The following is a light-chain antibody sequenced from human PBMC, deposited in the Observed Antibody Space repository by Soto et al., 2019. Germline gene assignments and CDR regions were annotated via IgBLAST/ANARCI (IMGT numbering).Light chain of an antibody. CDR1: SSNIGAGYY. CDR2: GNS. Sequence: QSVLTQPPSVSGAPGQRVTISCTGSSSNIGAGYYVHWYKQLPGTAPKLLIYGNSNRPSGVPDRFSGSKSGTSASLAITGLKAEDEADYYCQSYDSSLSGFVFGTGTTVTVL. J-gene: IGLJ1*01. CDR3: QSYDSSLSGFV. V-gene: IGLV1-40*01.